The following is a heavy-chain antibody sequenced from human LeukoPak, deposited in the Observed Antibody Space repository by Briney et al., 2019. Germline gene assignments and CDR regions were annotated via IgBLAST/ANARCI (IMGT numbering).Heavy chain of an antibody. CDR2: LYSDGNT. Sequence: GGSLRLSCAVSGFTFSDFEMNWVRQAPGKGLEWVSVLYSDGNTKYADSVQGRFTISRDNSKNTLYLEMNSLSPDDTAVYYCARGVEPLAANTLAYWGQGTLVTVSS. V-gene: IGHV3-53*01. CDR1: GFTFSDFE. J-gene: IGHJ4*02. CDR3: ARGVEPLAANTLAY. D-gene: IGHD1-14*01.